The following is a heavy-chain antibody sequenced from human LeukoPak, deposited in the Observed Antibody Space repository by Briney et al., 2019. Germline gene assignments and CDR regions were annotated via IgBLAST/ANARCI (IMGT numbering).Heavy chain of an antibody. CDR1: GGPFSGYY. J-gene: IGHJ3*02. D-gene: IGHD2-21*02. V-gene: IGHV4-34*01. CDR2: INHSGST. Sequence: SETLSLTCAVYGGPFSGYYWSWIRQTPGKGLEWIGEINHSGSTNYNPSLKSRVTISVDTSKNQFSLKLSSVTAADTAVYYCARAAKERYCGGDCYEPAFDIWGQGTMVTVSS. CDR3: ARAAKERYCGGDCYEPAFDI.